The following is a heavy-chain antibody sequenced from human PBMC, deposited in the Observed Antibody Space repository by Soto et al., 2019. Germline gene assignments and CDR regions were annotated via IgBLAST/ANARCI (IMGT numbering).Heavy chain of an antibody. Sequence: SETLSLTCAVYGGFRSESYWTWIRQPPGKGLEWIGEINHVGGTNYNPSLKSRVTMSVDTSQNQFSLRLISVTAADTAMYFCVRIRYQLPSSVLWLDPWGQGTPVTVSS. V-gene: IGHV4-34*01. CDR3: VRIRYQLPSSVLWLDP. D-gene: IGHD3-16*01. J-gene: IGHJ5*02. CDR2: INHVGGT. CDR1: GGFRSESY.